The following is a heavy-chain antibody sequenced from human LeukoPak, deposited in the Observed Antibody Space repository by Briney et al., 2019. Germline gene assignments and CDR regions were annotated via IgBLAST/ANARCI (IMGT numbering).Heavy chain of an antibody. CDR2: INTDGTVT. CDR3: ATKQWLAPPPDS. Sequence: GGSLRLSCAASGFTFSKYWMLWVRQAPGEGLESVSRINTDGTVTTYADSVKGRLTVSRDNADNTMFLQMNSVRDEDTAVYYCATKQWLAPPPDSWGQGTPVTVSS. CDR1: GFTFSKYW. J-gene: IGHJ4*02. D-gene: IGHD6-19*01. V-gene: IGHV3-74*01.